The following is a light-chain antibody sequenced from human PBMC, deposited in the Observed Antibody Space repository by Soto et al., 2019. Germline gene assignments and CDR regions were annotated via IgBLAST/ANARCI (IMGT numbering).Light chain of an antibody. J-gene: IGKJ2*01. CDR3: QHYDYSPYT. Sequence: EIVLTQSPGTLSLSPGERATLSCRASQILSTSYLAWYQQKPGQAPRVLIYATSSRATGIPDRFSGSGSGTDFTLTISRLEPVDFAVYYCQHYDYSPYTFGQGTKLEIK. CDR1: QILSTSY. CDR2: ATS. V-gene: IGKV3-20*01.